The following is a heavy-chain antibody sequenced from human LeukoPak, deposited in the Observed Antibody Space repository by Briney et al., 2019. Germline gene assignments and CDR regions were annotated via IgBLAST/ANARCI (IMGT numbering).Heavy chain of an antibody. V-gene: IGHV3-30-3*01. CDR2: ISYDGSNK. J-gene: IGHJ4*02. D-gene: IGHD1-26*01. Sequence: GGSLRLSCAASGFTSSSYAMHWVRQAPGKGLEWVAVISYDGSNKYYADSVKGRFTISRDNSKNTLYLQMNSLRAEDTAVYYCARDDGGSYRPLDYWGQGTLVTVSS. CDR1: GFTSSSYA. CDR3: ARDDGGSYRPLDY.